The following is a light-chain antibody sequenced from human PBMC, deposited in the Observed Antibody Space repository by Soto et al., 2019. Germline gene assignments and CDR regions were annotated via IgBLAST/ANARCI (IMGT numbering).Light chain of an antibody. V-gene: IGLV1-44*01. CDR3: AAWDDSLSGPA. CDR2: AND. J-gene: IGLJ2*01. CDR1: RSNIGSNT. Sequence: SVLTQPPSASGTPGQGVTISCSGSRSNIGSNTVNWYRQLPGTAPKVLLYANDQRPSGVPARFSGSKSGTSAALAISGLQAEDEADYYCAAWDDSLSGPAFGGGTKLTVL.